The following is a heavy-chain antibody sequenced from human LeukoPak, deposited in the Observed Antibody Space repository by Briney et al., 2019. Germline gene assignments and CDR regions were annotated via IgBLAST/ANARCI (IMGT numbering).Heavy chain of an antibody. D-gene: IGHD3-10*01. CDR3: ARHYCGSGSYGFDP. CDR1: GGSFSGYY. CDR2: INHSGST. J-gene: IGHJ5*02. V-gene: IGHV4-34*01. Sequence: SETLSLTCAVYGGSFSGYYWSWIRQPPGKGLEWIGEINHSGSTNYNPSLKSRVTISVDTSKNQCSLRLSSVTAADTAVYYCARHYCGSGSYGFDPWGQGTLVTVSS.